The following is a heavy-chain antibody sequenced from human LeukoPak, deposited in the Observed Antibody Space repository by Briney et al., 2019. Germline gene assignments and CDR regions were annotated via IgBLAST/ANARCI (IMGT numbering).Heavy chain of an antibody. CDR2: IIPIFGTA. D-gene: IGHD6-19*01. Sequence: SVKVSCKASGGTFSSYAISWVRQAPGQELEWMGGIIPIFGTANYAQKFQGRVTITADESTSTAYMELSSLRSEDTAVYYCARAGASSGWSPIDAFDIWGQGTMVTVSS. CDR3: ARAGASSGWSPIDAFDI. J-gene: IGHJ3*02. CDR1: GGTFSSYA. V-gene: IGHV1-69*13.